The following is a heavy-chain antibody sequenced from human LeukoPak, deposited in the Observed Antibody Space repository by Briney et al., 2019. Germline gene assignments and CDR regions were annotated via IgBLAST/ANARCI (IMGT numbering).Heavy chain of an antibody. CDR3: AREGRLIAARPGVDY. CDR1: GYTFTGYY. D-gene: IGHD6-6*01. J-gene: IGHJ4*02. V-gene: IGHV1-2*02. Sequence: ASVKVSCKASGYTFTGYYMHWVRQAPGQGLEWMGWINPNSGGTNYAQKFQGRVTMTRDTSISTAYMELSRLRSDDTAVYNCAREGRLIAARPGVDYWGQGTLVTVSS. CDR2: INPNSGGT.